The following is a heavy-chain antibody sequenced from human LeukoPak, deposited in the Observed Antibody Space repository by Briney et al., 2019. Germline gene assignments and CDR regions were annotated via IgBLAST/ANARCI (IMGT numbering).Heavy chain of an antibody. Sequence: GGSLRLSCAASGFTFDDYAMHWVRQAPGKGLEWVSGISWNSGSIGYADSVKGRFTISRDNAKNSLYLQMNSLRAEDTALYYCSRDYGMDVWGLGTTVTVSS. CDR2: ISWNSGSI. J-gene: IGHJ6*02. CDR1: GFTFDDYA. CDR3: SRDYGMDV. V-gene: IGHV3-9*01.